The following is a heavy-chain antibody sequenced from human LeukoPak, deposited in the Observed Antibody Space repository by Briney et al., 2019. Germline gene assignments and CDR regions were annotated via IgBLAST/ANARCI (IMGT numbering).Heavy chain of an antibody. CDR1: GFTFSNYA. CDR2: IRHDGSNE. V-gene: IGHV3-30*02. J-gene: IGHJ3*02. Sequence: GGSLRLSCAASGFTFSNYAMHWVRQAPGKGLEWVAFIRHDGSNEYYADSVRGRFAISRDNSQNTLHLQMNILRVEDTAVYYCVKDWGVLPDYSADGFDIWGPGTVVTVSS. D-gene: IGHD4-11*01. CDR3: VKDWGVLPDYSADGFDI.